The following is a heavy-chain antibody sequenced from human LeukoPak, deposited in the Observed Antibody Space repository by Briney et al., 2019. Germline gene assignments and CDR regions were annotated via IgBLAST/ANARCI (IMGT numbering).Heavy chain of an antibody. J-gene: IGHJ4*02. D-gene: IGHD3-10*01. V-gene: IGHV1-69*05. CDR3: ARGWVGLSPFDY. CDR1: GGTLSSNV. Sequence: SVKVSCTASGGTLSSNVVTWVRQAPGQGLEWMGGIIPIFGTPNYAQKFQGRVTITTDESTTTVYMKLSSLRSEDTAVYYCARGWVGLSPFDYWGQGTLVTVSS. CDR2: IIPIFGTP.